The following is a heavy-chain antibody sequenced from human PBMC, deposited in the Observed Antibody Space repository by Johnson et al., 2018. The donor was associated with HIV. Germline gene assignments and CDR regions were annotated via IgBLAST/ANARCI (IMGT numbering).Heavy chain of an antibody. CDR2: IRYDGSNK. CDR1: GFTFSSYG. J-gene: IGHJ3*02. D-gene: IGHD3-9*01. V-gene: IGHV3-30*02. Sequence: QVQLVESGGGVVQPGRSLRLSCAASGFTFSSYGMHWVRQAPGKGLEWVAFIRYDGSNKYYADSVKGRFTISRDNSKNTLYLQMNSLRAEDTAVYYCAKDPPGVDDIHAFDIWGQGTMVTVSS. CDR3: AKDPPGVDDIHAFDI.